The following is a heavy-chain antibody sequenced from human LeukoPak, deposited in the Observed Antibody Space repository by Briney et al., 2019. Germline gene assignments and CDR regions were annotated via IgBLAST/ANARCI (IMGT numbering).Heavy chain of an antibody. J-gene: IGHJ4*02. Sequence: GGSLRLSCAASGFTFSSYSMNWVRQAPGKGLEWVSSISSSSSYIYYADSVKGRLTISRDNAKNSLYLQMNSLRAEDTAVYYCARDTGYSSGGDFDYWGQGTLVTVSS. V-gene: IGHV3-21*01. CDR2: ISSSSSYI. CDR1: GFTFSSYS. D-gene: IGHD6-19*01. CDR3: ARDTGYSSGGDFDY.